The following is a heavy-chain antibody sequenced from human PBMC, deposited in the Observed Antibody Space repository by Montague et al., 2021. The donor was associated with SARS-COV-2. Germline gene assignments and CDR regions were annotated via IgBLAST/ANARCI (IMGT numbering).Heavy chain of an antibody. CDR1: GFTFSSYA. Sequence: SLRLSCAASGFTFSSYAMHWVRQAPGKGLEWVAVISYDGSNKYYXXSLKGRFTISRDNSKNTLYLQMNSLRAEDTAVYYCARGTGTSSGWFDYWGQGTLVTVSS. V-gene: IGHV3-30-3*01. D-gene: IGHD6-19*01. CDR3: ARGTGTSSGWFDY. CDR2: ISYDGSNK. J-gene: IGHJ4*02.